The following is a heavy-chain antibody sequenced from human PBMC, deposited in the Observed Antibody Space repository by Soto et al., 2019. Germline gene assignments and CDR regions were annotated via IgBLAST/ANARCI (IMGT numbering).Heavy chain of an antibody. V-gene: IGHV3-74*01. J-gene: IGHJ6*02. CDR3: VRGFKNYYAMDV. Sequence: PGGSVRRSCAASGFPFSIYAISWVRQAPGRGLVWVSRLNSNGSSKYYGDSMKGRFTISRDNADNTVYLQMNSLRDEDTAVYFCVRGFKNYYAMDVWGQGTTVTVSS. CDR2: LNSNGSSK. CDR1: GFPFSIYA.